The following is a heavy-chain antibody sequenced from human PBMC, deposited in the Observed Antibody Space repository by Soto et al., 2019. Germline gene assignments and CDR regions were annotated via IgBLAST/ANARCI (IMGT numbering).Heavy chain of an antibody. D-gene: IGHD3-3*01. J-gene: IGHJ3*02. V-gene: IGHV1-18*01. CDR1: GYTFTSYG. Sequence: QVQLVQSGAEVKKPGASVKVSCKASGYTFTSYGISWVRQAPGQGLEWMGWISAYNGNTNYAQKLQGRVTMTTDTSTSTAYMELRSLRSDDTAVYYCARTRRVLRFFEWFPDAFDIWGQGTMVTVSS. CDR2: ISAYNGNT. CDR3: ARTRRVLRFFEWFPDAFDI.